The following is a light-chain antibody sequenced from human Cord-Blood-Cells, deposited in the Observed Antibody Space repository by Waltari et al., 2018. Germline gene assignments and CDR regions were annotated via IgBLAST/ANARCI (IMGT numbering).Light chain of an antibody. CDR3: CSYAGSSTVV. J-gene: IGLJ2*01. V-gene: IGLV2-23*02. CDR2: EVS. CDR1: SSDVGSYNL. Sequence: QSALTQPASVSGSPGQSITISCTGTSSDVGSYNLVPWYQQHTGKAPKLMIYEVSKRPSGVSNRFSGSKSGNTASLTISGLQAEDEADYYCCSYAGSSTVVFGGGTKLTVL.